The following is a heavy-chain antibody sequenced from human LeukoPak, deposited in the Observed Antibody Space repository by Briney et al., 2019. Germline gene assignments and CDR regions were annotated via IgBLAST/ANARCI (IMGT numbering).Heavy chain of an antibody. CDR3: ANSRYDSSGYYGIIGY. CDR1: GFTFSSYG. Sequence: GGSLRLSCAASGFTFSSYGMHWVRQAPGKGLEWVAFIRYDGSNKYYADSVKGRFTISRDNAKNSLYLQMNSLRAEDTAVYYCANSRYDSSGYYGIIGYWGQGTLATVSS. CDR2: IRYDGSNK. J-gene: IGHJ4*02. V-gene: IGHV3-30*02. D-gene: IGHD3-22*01.